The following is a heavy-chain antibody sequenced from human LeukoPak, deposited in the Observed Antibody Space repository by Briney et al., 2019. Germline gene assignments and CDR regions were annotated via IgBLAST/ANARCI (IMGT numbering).Heavy chain of an antibody. D-gene: IGHD2-2*01. J-gene: IGHJ4*02. CDR3: AKDVPTAYFDY. Sequence: QSGGSLRLSCAASGFTFSSFGMHWVRQAPGKGLEWVAFVRYDETTKFYADSVKGRFTISRDNSKTTLYLQMNSLRAEDTAVYYCAKDVPTAYFDYWGQGTLVTVSS. CDR1: GFTFSSFG. V-gene: IGHV3-30*02. CDR2: VRYDETTK.